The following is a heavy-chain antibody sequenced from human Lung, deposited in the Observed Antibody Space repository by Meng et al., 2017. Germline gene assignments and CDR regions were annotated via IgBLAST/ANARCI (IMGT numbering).Heavy chain of an antibody. Sequence: QVQLQWWGAGLLKPSETLSLTCVVSGGSLSDYYWSWIRQPPGKGLEWIGEINHSGSTNYNPSLESRATISVDTSQNNLSLKLSSVTAADSAVYYCARGPTTMAHDFDYWGQGTLVTVSS. V-gene: IGHV4-34*01. CDR2: INHSGST. CDR3: ARGPTTMAHDFDY. J-gene: IGHJ4*02. D-gene: IGHD4-11*01. CDR1: GGSLSDYY.